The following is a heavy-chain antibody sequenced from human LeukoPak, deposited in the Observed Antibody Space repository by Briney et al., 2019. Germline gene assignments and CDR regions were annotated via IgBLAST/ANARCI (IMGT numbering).Heavy chain of an antibody. CDR3: ARRYYYDSSGYDG. CDR2: IYTSGST. D-gene: IGHD3-22*01. CDR1: GGSISSGSYY. J-gene: IGHJ4*02. V-gene: IGHV4-61*02. Sequence: SQTLSLTCTVSGGSISSGSYYWSWIRQPAGKGLEWIGRIYTSGSTNYNPSLKSRVTISVDTSKNQFSLKLSSVTAADTAVYYCARRYYYDSSGYDGWGQGTLVTVSS.